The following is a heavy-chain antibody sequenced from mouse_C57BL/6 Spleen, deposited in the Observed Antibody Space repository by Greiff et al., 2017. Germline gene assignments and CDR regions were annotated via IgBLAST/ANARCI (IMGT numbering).Heavy chain of an antibody. V-gene: IGHV3-6*01. Sequence: VQLQQSGPGLVKPSQSLSLTCSVTGYSITSGYYWNWIRQFPGNKLEWMGYISYDGSNNYNPSLKNRISITRDTSKNQFFLKLNSVTTEDTATYYCARSIYYYDYWGQGTTLTVSS. CDR1: GYSITSGYY. D-gene: IGHD2-3*01. CDR2: ISYDGSN. J-gene: IGHJ2*01. CDR3: ARSIYYYDY.